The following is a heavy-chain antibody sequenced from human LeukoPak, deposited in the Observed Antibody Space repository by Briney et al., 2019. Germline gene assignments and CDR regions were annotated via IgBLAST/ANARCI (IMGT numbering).Heavy chain of an antibody. Sequence: SETLSLTCTVSGGSISSNSYYWGWIRQPPGKGLEWIGSMYYSGSTYYNPSLKSRVTISGDTSKNQFSLKLSSVTAADTAVYYCARALWFGELLFQGSYYYYMDVWGKGTTVTVSS. CDR1: GGSISSNSYY. V-gene: IGHV4-39*07. D-gene: IGHD3-10*01. CDR2: MYYSGST. J-gene: IGHJ6*03. CDR3: ARALWFGELLFQGSYYYYMDV.